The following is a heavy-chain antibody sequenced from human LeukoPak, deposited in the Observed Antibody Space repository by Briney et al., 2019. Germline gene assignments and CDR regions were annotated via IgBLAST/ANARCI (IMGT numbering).Heavy chain of an antibody. CDR2: TYYRSQWYN. J-gene: IGHJ3*02. CDR3: SRGRSLGYCSSSSCYVSDAFDI. CDR1: GDSVSSSFAA. Sequence: SQTLSLTCAISGDSVSSSFAAWTWIRQSPSRGLEWLGRTYYRSQWYNDYAESLKSRITINPDTSKNQFSPHLNSVTPEDTAVYFCSRGRSLGYCSSSSCYVSDAFDIWGQGTMVTVSS. D-gene: IGHD2-2*01. V-gene: IGHV6-1*01.